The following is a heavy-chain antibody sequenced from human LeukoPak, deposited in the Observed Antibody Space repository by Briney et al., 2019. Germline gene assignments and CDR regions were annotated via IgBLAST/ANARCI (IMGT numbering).Heavy chain of an antibody. V-gene: IGHV3-21*01. D-gene: IGHD3-3*01. CDR3: ARAREFDFWSAYYYYYYYMDV. Sequence: GGSLRLSCAASGFTFSSYSMNWVRQAPGKGLEWVSSISSSSSYIYYADSVKGRFTISRDNAKNSLYLQMNSLRAEDTAVYYCARAREFDFWSAYYYYYYYMDVWGKGTTVTVSS. J-gene: IGHJ6*03. CDR2: ISSSSSYI. CDR1: GFTFSSYS.